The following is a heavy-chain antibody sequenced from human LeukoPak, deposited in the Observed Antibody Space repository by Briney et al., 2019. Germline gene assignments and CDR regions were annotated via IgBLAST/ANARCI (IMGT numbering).Heavy chain of an antibody. CDR3: AKDFEGRLQPLDY. D-gene: IGHD5-24*01. V-gene: IGHV3-23*01. J-gene: IGHJ4*02. Sequence: GGSLRLSCAASGFTFSTNAMSWVRQAPGKGLEWVSGISSGDNTYYVDSVKGRFTISRDNSKNTLFLQMNSLRAEDTAVFYCAKDFEGRLQPLDYWGQGTLVTVSS. CDR1: GFTFSTNA. CDR2: ISSGDNT.